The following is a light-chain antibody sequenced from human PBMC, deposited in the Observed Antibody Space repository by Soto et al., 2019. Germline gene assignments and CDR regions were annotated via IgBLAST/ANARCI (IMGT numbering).Light chain of an antibody. CDR1: QSVWSSY. CDR3: QQFGSSPLT. J-gene: IGKJ4*01. Sequence: EILLTQAPGTLSLSPGERATLSCRASQSVWSSYLAWYQQKPGQAPRLLIYGASSRATGIPDRFSGSGSGTDFTLTINRLEPEDFAVYYCQQFGSSPLTFGGGTKVDIK. CDR2: GAS. V-gene: IGKV3-20*01.